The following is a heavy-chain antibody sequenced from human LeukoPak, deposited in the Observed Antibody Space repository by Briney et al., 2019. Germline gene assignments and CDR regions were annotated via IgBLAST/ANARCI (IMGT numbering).Heavy chain of an antibody. D-gene: IGHD1-14*01. CDR2: ISAYNGNT. CDR3: AREWGITGTTWAFDI. CDR1: GYTFTSYG. Sequence: ASVKVSCKASGYTFTSYGISWVRQAPGQGLEWMGWISAYNGNTNYAQKLQGRVTMTTDTSTSTAYMELRGLRSDDTAVYYRAREWGITGTTWAFDIWGQGTMVTVSS. J-gene: IGHJ3*02. V-gene: IGHV1-18*01.